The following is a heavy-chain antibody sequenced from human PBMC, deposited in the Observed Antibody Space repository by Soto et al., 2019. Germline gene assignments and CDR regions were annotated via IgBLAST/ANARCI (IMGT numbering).Heavy chain of an antibody. Sequence: TSETLSLTCAVYGGSFSGYYWSWIRQPPGKGLEWIGEINHSGSTNYNPSLKSRDTIPVDTSKNQFSLKLSSVTAADTAVYYCARLMRFCSSTSCYRLPRGGRPFDYWGQGTLVTVSS. V-gene: IGHV4-34*01. CDR2: INHSGST. CDR1: GGSFSGYY. J-gene: IGHJ4*02. CDR3: ARLMRFCSSTSCYRLPRGGRPFDY. D-gene: IGHD2-2*01.